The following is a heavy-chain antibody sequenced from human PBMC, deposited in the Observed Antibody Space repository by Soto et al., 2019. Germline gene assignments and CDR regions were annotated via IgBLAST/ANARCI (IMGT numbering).Heavy chain of an antibody. CDR3: ATGISMLVVVQTDAPAKYHFDS. CDR1: GGSFSGYY. J-gene: IGHJ4*02. Sequence: PSETLSLTCAVYGGSFSGYYWTWIRQPPGKGLEWIGQINHSGSTNYNPSLRSRVTISVDTSKNQFSLKLSSVTAADTAVYYCATGISMLVVVQTDAPAKYHFDSCGLVTLLNVS. CDR2: INHSGST. V-gene: IGHV4-34*01. D-gene: IGHD2-8*02.